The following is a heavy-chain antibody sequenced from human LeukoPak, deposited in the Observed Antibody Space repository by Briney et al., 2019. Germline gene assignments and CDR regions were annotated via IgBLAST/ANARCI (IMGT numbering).Heavy chain of an antibody. D-gene: IGHD2-15*01. J-gene: IGHJ3*02. Sequence: KTSETLSLTCTVSGGSISSYYWSWIRQPPGKGLEWIGYIYYSGSTNYNPSLKSRVTISVDTPKNQFSLKLSSVTAADTAVYYCARLRGCSGGSCYDAFDIWGQGTMVTVSS. CDR2: IYYSGST. CDR3: ARLRGCSGGSCYDAFDI. CDR1: GGSISSYY. V-gene: IGHV4-59*08.